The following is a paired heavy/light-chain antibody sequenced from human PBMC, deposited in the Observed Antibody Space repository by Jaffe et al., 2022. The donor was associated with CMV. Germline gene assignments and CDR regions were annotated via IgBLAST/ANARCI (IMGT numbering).Heavy chain of an antibody. D-gene: IGHD3-10*01. V-gene: IGHV3-13*01. CDR2: IGTLSDT. CDR1: GFNFNNYD. J-gene: IGHJ3*02. CDR3: ARGAMVPGVTHTRDAVDM. Sequence: EVQLVETGGGLVLPGGSLRLSCAASGFNFNNYDMHWVRQAPGKGLEWVSAIGTLSDTYYPDSVRGRFTVSRDNVRNSLHLQINSLRVGDTAIYYCARGAMVPGVTHTRDAVDMWGQGTMVTVSS.
Light chain of an antibody. CDR3: QQYDSSPLT. J-gene: IGKJ1*01. V-gene: IGKV3-20*01. CDR1: QSVTSNY. Sequence: EIVLTQSPGTLSLSPGERATLSCRASQSVTSNYLAWYQQKPGQAPRLLMYAVSNRTTGIPDRFSGSGSGTDFTLTINRLEPEDFAVYYCQQYDSSPLTFGLGTKVEIK. CDR2: AVS.